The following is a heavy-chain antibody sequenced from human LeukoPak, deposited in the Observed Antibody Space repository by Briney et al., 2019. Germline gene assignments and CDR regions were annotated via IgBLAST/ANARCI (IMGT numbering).Heavy chain of an antibody. V-gene: IGHV4-38-2*01. CDR3: SALQKIVVVPGALNYLEL. D-gene: IGHD2-2*01. CDR2: IYHSGST. Sequence: PSETLSLTCAVSGYSISSGYYWGWIRQPPGKGLEWIGSIYHSGSTYYNPSLKSRVTISVDTSKNQFSLKLSSVTAADTAVYYCSALQKIVVVPGALNYLELRGQGNLV. CDR1: GYSISSGYY. J-gene: IGHJ4*03.